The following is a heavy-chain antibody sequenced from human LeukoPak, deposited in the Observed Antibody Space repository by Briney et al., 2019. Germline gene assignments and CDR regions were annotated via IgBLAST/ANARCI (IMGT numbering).Heavy chain of an antibody. Sequence: GGSLRLSCAASGFTFSSYAMSWVRQAPGKGLEWVSAISGSGGSTYYADSVKGRFTISRDNSKNTLYPQMNSLRAEDTAVYYCAKDLVAVAGTVGIVGATGGDGFDYWGQGTLVTVSS. CDR1: GFTFSSYA. D-gene: IGHD1-26*01. V-gene: IGHV3-23*01. J-gene: IGHJ4*02. CDR3: AKDLVAVAGTVGIVGATGGDGFDY. CDR2: ISGSGGST.